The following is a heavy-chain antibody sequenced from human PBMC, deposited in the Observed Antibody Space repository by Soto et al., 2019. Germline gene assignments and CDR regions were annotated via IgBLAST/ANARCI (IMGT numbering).Heavy chain of an antibody. CDR2: ISYDGSNK. CDR3: ARAHDGEIVLGYYYGMDV. J-gene: IGHJ6*02. D-gene: IGHD2-8*01. V-gene: IGHV3-30-3*01. CDR1: GFTFSSYA. Sequence: HGGSLRLSCAASGFTFSSYAMHWVRQAPGKGLEWVAVISYDGSNKYYADSVKGRFTISRDNSKNTLYLQMNSLRAEDTAVYYCARAHDGEIVLGYYYGMDVWGQGTTVTVSS.